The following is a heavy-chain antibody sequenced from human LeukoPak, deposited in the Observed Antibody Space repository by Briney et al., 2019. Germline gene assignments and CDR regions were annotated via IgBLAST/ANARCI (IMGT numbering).Heavy chain of an antibody. D-gene: IGHD2-21*02. J-gene: IGHJ6*02. CDR3: VRDQYCGGDRYSDYYYGMDV. V-gene: IGHV3-21*01. Sequence: GGSLRLSCAASGFTFNIYSMSWVRQAPGKGLEWVSSISSTSSYKYYADSLKGRFTISRDNAKDSLFLQMNSLRAEDTAVYFCVRDQYCGGDRYSDYYYGMDVWGQGTTVIVSS. CDR2: ISSTSSYK. CDR1: GFTFNIYS.